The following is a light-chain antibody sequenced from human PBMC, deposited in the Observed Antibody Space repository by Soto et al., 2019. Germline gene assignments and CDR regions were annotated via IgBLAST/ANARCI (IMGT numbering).Light chain of an antibody. CDR1: SSNIGTGYD. CDR3: SSYTAYTTYV. Sequence: QSVLTQPPSVSGAPGQRVTISCTGSSSNIGTGYDVHWYQQLPGTAPKLLIYVNNNRPSGVSNRFSGSKSGNTASLTISGLQAEDEADYYCSSYTAYTTYVFGTGTKLTVL. V-gene: IGLV1-40*01. CDR2: VNN. J-gene: IGLJ1*01.